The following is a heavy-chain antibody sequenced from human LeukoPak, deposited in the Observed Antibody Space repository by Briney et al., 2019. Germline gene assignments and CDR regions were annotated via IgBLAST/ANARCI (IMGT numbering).Heavy chain of an antibody. D-gene: IGHD1-1*01. CDR1: GYTFTSYD. J-gene: IGHJ4*02. CDR2: MNPNRGDT. Sequence: ASVKVSCKASGYTFTSYDIHWVRQATGQGLEWMGRMNPNRGDTDYAQRFQGRVTMTRDTSIGTAYMELSSLRSEDTALYYCARDGPLTTEGYWGQGTLVTVSS. CDR3: ARDGPLTTEGY. V-gene: IGHV1-8*01.